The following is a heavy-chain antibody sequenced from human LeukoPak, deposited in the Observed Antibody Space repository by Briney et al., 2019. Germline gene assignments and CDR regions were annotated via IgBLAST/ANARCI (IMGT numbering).Heavy chain of an antibody. CDR3: ARDGRYYYGSGRPTLYYYYYMDV. V-gene: IGHV3-30*03. J-gene: IGHJ6*03. D-gene: IGHD3-10*01. CDR1: GFTFSSYG. Sequence: GGSLRLSCAASGFTFSSYGMHWVRQAPGKGLEWVAVISYDGSNKYYADSVKGRFTISRDNSKNTLYLQMNSLRAEDTAVYYCARDGRYYYGSGRPTLYYYYYMDVWGKGTTVTVSS. CDR2: ISYDGSNK.